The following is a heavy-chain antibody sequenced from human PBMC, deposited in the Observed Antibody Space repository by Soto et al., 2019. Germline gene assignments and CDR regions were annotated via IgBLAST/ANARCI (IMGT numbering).Heavy chain of an antibody. CDR2: INSDGSST. CDR1: GFTFSSYW. Sequence: LRLSCAASGFTFSSYWMHWVRQAPGKGLVWVSRINSDGSSTSYADSVKGRFTISRDNAKNTLYLQMNSLRAEDTAVYYCARRGARIDYDYYDSSGSGHFDYWGQGTLVTVSS. CDR3: ARRGARIDYDYYDSSGSGHFDY. J-gene: IGHJ4*02. V-gene: IGHV3-74*01. D-gene: IGHD3-22*01.